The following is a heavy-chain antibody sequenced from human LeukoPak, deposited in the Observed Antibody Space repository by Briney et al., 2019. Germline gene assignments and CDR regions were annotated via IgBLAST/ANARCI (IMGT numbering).Heavy chain of an antibody. V-gene: IGHV3-23*01. D-gene: IGHD3-10*01. CDR2: ISGSDGST. CDR3: AKSVVTMVRGVIRGPNWFDP. Sequence: GGSLRLSCAASGFTFSNYAMSWVRQAPGKGLEWVSTISGSDGSTYYADSVKGRFTISRDNSKNTLCLQMNSLRAEDTAVYYCAKSVVTMVRGVIRGPNWFDPWGQGTLVTVSS. CDR1: GFTFSNYA. J-gene: IGHJ5*02.